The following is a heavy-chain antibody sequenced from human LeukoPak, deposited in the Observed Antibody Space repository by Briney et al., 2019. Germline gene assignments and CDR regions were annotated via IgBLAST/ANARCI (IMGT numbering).Heavy chain of an antibody. CDR3: AKHLGYSTSSGIDY. V-gene: IGHV3-23*01. D-gene: IGHD6-6*01. J-gene: IGHJ4*02. Sequence: GGSLRLSCAASGFTFSTYAMSWVRQAPGKGLEWVSTISGGVLSTYYADSVKGRFTISRDNSRNTLYLQMNSLRADDTAVYYCAKHLGYSTSSGIDYWGQGTLVTVSS. CDR2: ISGGVLST. CDR1: GFTFSTYA.